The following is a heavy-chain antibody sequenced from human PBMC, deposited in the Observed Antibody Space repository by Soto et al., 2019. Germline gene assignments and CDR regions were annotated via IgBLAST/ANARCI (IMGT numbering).Heavy chain of an antibody. CDR3: VKGGWSES. J-gene: IGHJ5*02. Sequence: GGSLRLSCSASGFTFSALVMTWVCPAQGKGLVWVSCVSGSGSDRFYADSVKGRFAVSRDNSINTVYLHMNNLRADDTVVYYSVKGGWSESSGPAPLLTV. CDR1: GFTFSALV. V-gene: IGHV3-23*01. CDR2: VSGSGSDR. D-gene: IGHD1-26*01.